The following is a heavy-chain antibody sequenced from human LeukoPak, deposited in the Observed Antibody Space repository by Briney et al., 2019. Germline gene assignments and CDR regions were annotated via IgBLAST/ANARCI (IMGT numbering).Heavy chain of an antibody. D-gene: IGHD3-22*01. Sequence: GGSLRLSCAASGFTFSSYGMHWVRQAPGEGLEWVAVISYDGSNKYYADSVKGRFTISRDNSKNTLYLQMNSLRAEDTAVYYCAKASLRYYYDSSGYYYDYWGQGTLVTVSS. CDR2: ISYDGSNK. CDR3: AKASLRYYYDSSGYYYDY. CDR1: GFTFSSYG. J-gene: IGHJ4*02. V-gene: IGHV3-30*18.